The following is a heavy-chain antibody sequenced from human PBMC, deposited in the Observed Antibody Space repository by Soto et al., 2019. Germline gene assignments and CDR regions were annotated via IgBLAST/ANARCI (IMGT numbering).Heavy chain of an antibody. D-gene: IGHD3-16*02. J-gene: IGHJ4*02. CDR1: AYTFTSYY. Sequence: ASVKVSCKASAYTFTSYYMHWVRQAPGQGLEWMGIINPSGGSTSYAQKFQGRVTMTRDTSTSTVYMELSSLRSEDTAVYYCASSVGELSPPLHWGQGTLVTVSS. CDR2: INPSGGST. V-gene: IGHV1-46*01. CDR3: ASSVGELSPPLH.